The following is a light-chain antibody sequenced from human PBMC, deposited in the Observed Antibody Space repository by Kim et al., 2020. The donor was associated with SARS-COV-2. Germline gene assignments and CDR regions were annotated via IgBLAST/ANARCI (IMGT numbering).Light chain of an antibody. CDR2: STS. CDR3: LLSYADAWV. J-gene: IGLJ3*02. CDR1: TGAVTSGDY. Sequence: ANATCTCASSTGAVTSGDYPNWLQQRPGKAPRALIYSTSSLQSCTPARFSGSLLGGKAALTLSGVQPEDEAEYYCLLSYADAWVFGGGTQLTVL. V-gene: IGLV7-43*01.